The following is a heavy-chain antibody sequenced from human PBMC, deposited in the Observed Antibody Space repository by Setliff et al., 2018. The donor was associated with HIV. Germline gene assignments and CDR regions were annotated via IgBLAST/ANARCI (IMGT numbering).Heavy chain of an antibody. CDR1: GFTFSSYA. CDR3: ARDNGRYFDRGWFDP. V-gene: IGHV3-23*01. J-gene: IGHJ5*02. D-gene: IGHD3-9*01. Sequence: GSLRLSCAASGFTFSSYAMSWVRQAPGKGLEWVSAISGSGGSTYYADSVRGRFTISRDNSKNTPYLQMNSLRAEDTAVYYCARDNGRYFDRGWFDPWGQGALVTVSS. CDR2: ISGSGGST.